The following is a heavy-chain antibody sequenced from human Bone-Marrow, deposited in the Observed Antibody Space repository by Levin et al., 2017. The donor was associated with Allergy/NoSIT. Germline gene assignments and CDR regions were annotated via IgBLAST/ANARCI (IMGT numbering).Heavy chain of an antibody. CDR3: ARAGRYFDWLLLPFDY. V-gene: IGHV1-46*01. CDR1: GYTFTSYY. CDR2: INPSGGST. Sequence: ASVKVSCKASGYTFTSYYMHWVRQAPGQGLEWMGIINPSGGSTSYAQKFQGRVTMTRDTSTSTVYMELSSLRSEDTAVYYCARAGRYFDWLLLPFDYWGQGTLVTVSS. J-gene: IGHJ4*02. D-gene: IGHD3-9*01.